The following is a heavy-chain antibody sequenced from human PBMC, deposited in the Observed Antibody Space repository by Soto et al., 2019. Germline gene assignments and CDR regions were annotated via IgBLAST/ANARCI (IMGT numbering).Heavy chain of an antibody. CDR3: VGTGTTDDF. CDR2: IFYSGDT. J-gene: IGHJ1*01. V-gene: IGHV4-30-4*01. Sequence: SETLSLTCTVSGASVNTGDHYWSYIRQPPGKGLEWLGYIFYSGDTYYNPSLKSRATISLNTSRNQFSLTLTSVTDADTAVYYCVGTGTTDDFWGQGTLVTVSS. D-gene: IGHD1-7*01. CDR1: GASVNTGDHY.